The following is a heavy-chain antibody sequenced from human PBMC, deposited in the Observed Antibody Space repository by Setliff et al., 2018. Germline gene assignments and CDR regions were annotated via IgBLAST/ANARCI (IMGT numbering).Heavy chain of an antibody. J-gene: IGHJ4*02. V-gene: IGHV3-33*08. CDR1: GFTFSNYR. CDR3: ARTCSGSGCYAGLES. D-gene: IGHD2-15*01. CDR2: IWHDGGNK. Sequence: PGGSLRLSCAASGFTFSNYRMHWVRQAPGKGLEWVAVIWHDGGNKYHADSVKGRLTISRDNARNTLYLQMNSLRPEDTAVYYCARTCSGSGCYAGLESWGQGTPVTVSS.